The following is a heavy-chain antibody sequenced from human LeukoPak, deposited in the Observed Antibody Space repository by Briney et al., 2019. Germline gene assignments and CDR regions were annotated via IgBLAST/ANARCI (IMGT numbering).Heavy chain of an antibody. CDR1: GGSISSGGYY. Sequence: SETLSLTCTVSGGSISSGGYYWSWIRQPPGKGLEWIGEINHSGSTNYNPSLKSRVTISVDTSKNQFSLKLSSVTAADTAVYYCARERRLALYSSSFRSHYDYWGQGTLVTVSS. CDR2: INHSGST. V-gene: IGHV4-39*07. CDR3: ARERRLALYSSSFRSHYDY. J-gene: IGHJ4*02. D-gene: IGHD6-13*01.